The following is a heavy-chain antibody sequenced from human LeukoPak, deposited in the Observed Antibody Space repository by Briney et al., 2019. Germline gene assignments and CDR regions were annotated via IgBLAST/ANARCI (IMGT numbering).Heavy chain of an antibody. CDR1: GITLSNYG. CDR2: ISDSGRST. Sequence: PGGSLRLSCVVSGITLSNYGMSWVRQAPGKGLEWVAGISDSGRSTNYANSVKGRFTISRDNPKNTLYLQMNSLRAEDTAVYYCVRDFMGYCGAQCYSRWGKGTTVTVSS. CDR3: VRDFMGYCGAQCYSR. V-gene: IGHV3-23*01. D-gene: IGHD2-21*01. J-gene: IGHJ6*04.